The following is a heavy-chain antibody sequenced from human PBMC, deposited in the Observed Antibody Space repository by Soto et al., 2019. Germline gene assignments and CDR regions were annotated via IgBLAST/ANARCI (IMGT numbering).Heavy chain of an antibody. J-gene: IGHJ4*02. V-gene: IGHV3-23*01. CDR1: GFTFSSYA. CDR3: ATYLSGSAGYCSGGSCYSFDY. Sequence: GGSLRLSCAASGFTFSSYAMSWVRQAPGKGLEWVSAISGSGGSTYYADSVKGRFTISRDNSKNTLYLQMNSLRAEDTAVYYCATYLSGSAGYCSGGSCYSFDYWGQGTLVTVSS. CDR2: ISGSGGST. D-gene: IGHD2-15*01.